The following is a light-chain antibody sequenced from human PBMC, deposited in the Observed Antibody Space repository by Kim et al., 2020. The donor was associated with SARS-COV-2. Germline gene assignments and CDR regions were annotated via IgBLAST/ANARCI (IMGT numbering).Light chain of an antibody. CDR3: QQYNNWLTWT. Sequence: SAGERPTLSCRASQSVSSNLAWYQQKPGQAPRLLIYGASTRATGIPARFSGSGSGTEFTLTISSLHSEDFAVYYCQQYNNWLTWTFGQGTKVDIK. CDR2: GAS. CDR1: QSVSSN. V-gene: IGKV3-15*01. J-gene: IGKJ1*01.